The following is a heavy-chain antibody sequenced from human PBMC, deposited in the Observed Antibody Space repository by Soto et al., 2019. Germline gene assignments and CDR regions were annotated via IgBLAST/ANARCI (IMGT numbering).Heavy chain of an antibody. J-gene: IGHJ4*02. CDR2: ISYSGST. CDR3: ARGRGDTAMAWYY. CDR1: GGSISSYY. Sequence: SETLSLTCTVSGGSISSYYWSWIRQSPGKGLEWIGYISYSGSTKYNPSLKSRVTISVDTSKNQSSLKLSSVTAADTAVYYCARGRGDTAMAWYYWGQGTLVTVSS. V-gene: IGHV4-59*01. D-gene: IGHD5-18*01.